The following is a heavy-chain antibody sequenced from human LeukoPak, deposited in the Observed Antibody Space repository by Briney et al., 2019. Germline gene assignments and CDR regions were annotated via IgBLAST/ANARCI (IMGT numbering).Heavy chain of an antibody. CDR1: GYSISSGYY. CDR3: ARSLVGTAMGVFDY. J-gene: IGHJ4*02. D-gene: IGHD5-18*01. Sequence: PSETLSLTCTVSGYSISSGYYWGWIRQPPGKGLEWIGSIYHSGSTYYNPFLKSRVTISVDTSKNQFSLKLSSVTAADTAVYYCARSLVGTAMGVFDYWGQGTLVTVSS. V-gene: IGHV4-38-2*02. CDR2: IYHSGST.